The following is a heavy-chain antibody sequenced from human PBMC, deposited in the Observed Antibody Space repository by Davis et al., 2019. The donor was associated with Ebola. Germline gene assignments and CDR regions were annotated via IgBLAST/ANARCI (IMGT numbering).Heavy chain of an antibody. CDR2: MNSDGSTT. CDR1: GFTFSTFG. D-gene: IGHD3-10*01. Sequence: PGGSLRLSCSASGFTFSTFGMFWVRQAPGKWLVWVSRMNSDGSTTRYADSVKGRFTISRDNAKNTLYLQMNSLRAEDTAVYYCARGARFANDYWGQGTLVTVSS. J-gene: IGHJ4*02. V-gene: IGHV3-74*01. CDR3: ARGARFANDY.